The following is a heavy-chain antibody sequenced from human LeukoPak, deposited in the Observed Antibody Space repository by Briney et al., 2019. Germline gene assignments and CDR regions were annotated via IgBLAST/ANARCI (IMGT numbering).Heavy chain of an antibody. CDR1: GYTFTGYY. CDR3: ASPAGILYDSSGYYFEHYYYGMDV. Sequence: ASVKVSCKASGYTFTGYYMHWVRQAPGQGLEWMGWINPNSGGTNYAQKFQGRVTMTRDTSISTAYMELRRLRSDDTAVYYCASPAGILYDSSGYYFEHYYYGMDVWGQGTTVTVSS. V-gene: IGHV1-2*02. CDR2: INPNSGGT. D-gene: IGHD3-22*01. J-gene: IGHJ6*02.